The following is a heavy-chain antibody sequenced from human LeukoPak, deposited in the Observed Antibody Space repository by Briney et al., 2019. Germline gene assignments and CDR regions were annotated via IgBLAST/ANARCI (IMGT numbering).Heavy chain of an antibody. J-gene: IGHJ6*02. V-gene: IGHV4-30-2*01. CDR3: ARGDSSSWYSYYYGMDV. D-gene: IGHD6-13*01. Sequence: SQTLSLTCAVSGGSISSGGYSWSWIRQPPGKGLEWIGYIYHSGSTYYNPSLKSRVTISVDRSKNQFSLKLSSVTAADTAVYYCARGDSSSWYSYYYGMDVWGQGTTVTVSS. CDR1: GGSISSGGYS. CDR2: IYHSGST.